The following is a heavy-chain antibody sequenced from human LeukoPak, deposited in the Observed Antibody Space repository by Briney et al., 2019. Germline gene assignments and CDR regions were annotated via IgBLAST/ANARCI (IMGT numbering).Heavy chain of an antibody. Sequence: SETLSLTCTVSGGSISSYYWSWIRQPAGKGLEWIGRIYTSGSTNYNPPLKSRVTMSVDTSKNQFSLKLSSVTAADTAVYYCARLGYSYGYLIFDYWGQGTLVTVSS. D-gene: IGHD5-18*01. CDR3: ARLGYSYGYLIFDY. CDR1: GGSISSYY. CDR2: IYTSGST. J-gene: IGHJ4*02. V-gene: IGHV4-4*07.